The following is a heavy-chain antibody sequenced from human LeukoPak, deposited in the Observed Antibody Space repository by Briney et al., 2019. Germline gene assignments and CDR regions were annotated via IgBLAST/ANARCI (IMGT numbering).Heavy chain of an antibody. D-gene: IGHD1-26*01. Sequence: GRSLRLSCAASGFTFSSHAMHWVRQAPGKGLEWVAVVSSDGNKKFYADSVTGRFIISRDNPKNTVDLQMNSLRPEDTAVYYCARRGVVGASRWSWFDPWGQGTLVTVCS. J-gene: IGHJ5*02. CDR1: GFTFSSHA. V-gene: IGHV3-30-3*01. CDR2: VSSDGNKK. CDR3: ARRGVVGASRWSWFDP.